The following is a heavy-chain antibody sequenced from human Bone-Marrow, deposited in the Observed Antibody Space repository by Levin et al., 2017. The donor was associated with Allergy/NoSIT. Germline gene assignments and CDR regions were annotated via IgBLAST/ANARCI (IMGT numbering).Heavy chain of an antibody. CDR3: AKGPYCYNGVCYGDVEGDS. J-gene: IGHJ4*02. Sequence: QPGGSLRLSCVVSGITLSSYGMNWVRQAPGKGLEWVAEISNDGRSQKYVDSVKGRFTISRDNSKNTLYLQMNSLRGEDTAVYYCAKGPYCYNGVCYGDVEGDSWGQGTLVTVSS. V-gene: IGHV3-30*18. D-gene: IGHD2-8*01. CDR1: GITLSSYG. CDR2: ISNDGRSQ.